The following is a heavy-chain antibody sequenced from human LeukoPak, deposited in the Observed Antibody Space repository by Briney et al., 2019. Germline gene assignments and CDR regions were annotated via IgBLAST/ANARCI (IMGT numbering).Heavy chain of an antibody. CDR1: GGSISSGGYY. Sequence: SETLSLTCTVSGGSISSGGYYWSWIRQPPGKGLEWIGYIYYSGSTNYNPSLKGRVTISVDTSKNQFSLKLSSVTAADTAVYYCARAPYCSGGSCYPANYYFDYWGQGTLVTVSS. CDR3: ARAPYCSGGSCYPANYYFDY. D-gene: IGHD2-15*01. CDR2: IYYSGST. J-gene: IGHJ4*02. V-gene: IGHV4-61*08.